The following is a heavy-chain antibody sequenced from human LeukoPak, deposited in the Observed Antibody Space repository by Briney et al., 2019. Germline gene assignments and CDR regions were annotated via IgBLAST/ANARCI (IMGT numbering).Heavy chain of an antibody. V-gene: IGHV3-23*01. CDR1: GFTVSSNY. Sequence: GGSLRLSCAASGFTVSSNYMSWVRQAPGKGLEWVSAISGSGGSTYYADSVKGRFTISRDNSKNTLYLQMNSLRAEDTAVYYCAKVRDYGGNFDYWGQGTLVTVSS. CDR2: ISGSGGST. J-gene: IGHJ4*02. CDR3: AKVRDYGGNFDY. D-gene: IGHD4-17*01.